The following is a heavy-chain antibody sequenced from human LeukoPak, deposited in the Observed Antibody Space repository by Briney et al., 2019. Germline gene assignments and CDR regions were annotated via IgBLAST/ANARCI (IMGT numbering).Heavy chain of an antibody. CDR3: ASPLGTEIWDH. Sequence: PSETLSLTCTVSGGSISSSSYYWGWIRQPPGKGLEWIGSIYYSGSTYYNPSLKSRVTISVDTSKNQFSLKLSSVTAADTAVYYCASPLGTEIWDHWGQGTLVTVSS. J-gene: IGHJ4*02. CDR2: IYYSGST. V-gene: IGHV4-39*01. D-gene: IGHD1/OR15-1a*01. CDR1: GGSISSSSYY.